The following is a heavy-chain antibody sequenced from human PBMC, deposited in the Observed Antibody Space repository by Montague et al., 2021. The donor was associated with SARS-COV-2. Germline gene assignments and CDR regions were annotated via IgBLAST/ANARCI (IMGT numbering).Heavy chain of an antibody. CDR2: ISDIGST. J-gene: IGHJ3*02. D-gene: IGHD2-15*01. Sequence: SETLSLTCAVYGGSFNGCYWNWIRQPPGKGLGWIGEISDIGSTTYNPSLESRLTTSVDRSKNQFSLRLTSVTAADTAVYYCVRERECSGGSCYGPDDDAFDIWGQGTMVTVSS. V-gene: IGHV4-34*01. CDR1: GGSFNGCY. CDR3: VRERECSGGSCYGPDDDAFDI.